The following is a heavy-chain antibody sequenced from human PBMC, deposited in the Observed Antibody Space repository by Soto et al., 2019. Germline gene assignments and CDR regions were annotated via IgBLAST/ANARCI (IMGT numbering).Heavy chain of an antibody. CDR3: ARGGGYSRYFDY. D-gene: IGHD1-26*01. CDR1: GGSFSGYY. CDR2: IDHSGST. Sequence: SETLSLTCAVYGGSFSGYYWILIRQPPGEGLEWIGEIDHSGSTNDNPSINSRVTISVDTSKNQFSLKLSSVIAADTAVYYCARGGGYSRYFDYWGQGTLVTVSS. V-gene: IGHV4-34*01. J-gene: IGHJ4*02.